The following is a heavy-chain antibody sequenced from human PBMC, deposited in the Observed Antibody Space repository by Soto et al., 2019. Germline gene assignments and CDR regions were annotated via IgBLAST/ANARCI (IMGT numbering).Heavy chain of an antibody. J-gene: IGHJ6*03. CDR3: ERVGAFLEFCSITSAPPYYRDV. Sequence: GGSLRLSCAASGFTFSSYWMHWVRQAPGKGLVWVSRINSDGSSTSYADSVKGRFTISRDNAKNTLYLQMNSLRAEDTAVYYCERVGAFLEFCSITSAPPYYRDVGGKGTTVPVSS. CDR2: INSDGSST. CDR1: GFTFSSYW. V-gene: IGHV3-74*01. D-gene: IGHD2-2*01.